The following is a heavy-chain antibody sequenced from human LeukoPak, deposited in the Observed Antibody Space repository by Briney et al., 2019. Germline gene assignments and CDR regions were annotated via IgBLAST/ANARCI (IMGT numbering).Heavy chain of an antibody. CDR1: GGSISSYY. CDR3: ARRSGYSYYYGMDV. CDR2: IYYSGST. D-gene: IGHD3-22*01. V-gene: IGHV4-59*01. J-gene: IGHJ6*02. Sequence: KPSETLSLTCTVSGGSISSYYWSWIRQPPGKGLEWIGYIYYSGSTNYNPSLKSRVTISVDTSKNQFSLKLSSVTAADTAVYYCARRSGYSYYYGMDVWGQGTTVTVSS.